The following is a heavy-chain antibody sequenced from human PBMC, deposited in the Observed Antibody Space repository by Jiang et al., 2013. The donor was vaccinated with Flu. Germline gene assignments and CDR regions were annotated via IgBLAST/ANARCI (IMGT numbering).Heavy chain of an antibody. J-gene: IGHJ4*02. D-gene: IGHD3-10*01. V-gene: IGHV3-23*01. CDR1: GFAFSSYD. CDR3: ASFGLDY. CDR2: IVGSGGST. Sequence: VQLLESGGGLVQPGGSLRLSCAASGFAFSSYDMSWVRQAPGKGLEWVSGIVGSGGSTYYADSVKGRFTISRDNSKNTLYLQMNSLRAEDTAVYYCASFGLDYWGQGTLVTVSS.